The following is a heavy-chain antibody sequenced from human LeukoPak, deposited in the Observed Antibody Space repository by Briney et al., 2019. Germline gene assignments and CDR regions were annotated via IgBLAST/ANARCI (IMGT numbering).Heavy chain of an antibody. CDR1: GGSISSSSYN. V-gene: IGHV4-39*01. CDR3: ARRGRSRDGYNGFDP. CDR2: IYYSGST. D-gene: IGHD5-24*01. J-gene: IGHJ5*02. Sequence: NPSETLSLTCTVSGGSISSSSYNWGWIRQPPGKGLEWIGSIYYSGSTYYNPSLKSRDTISVDTSKNQFSLKLSSVTAADTAVYYCARRGRSRDGYNGFDPWGQGTLVTVSS.